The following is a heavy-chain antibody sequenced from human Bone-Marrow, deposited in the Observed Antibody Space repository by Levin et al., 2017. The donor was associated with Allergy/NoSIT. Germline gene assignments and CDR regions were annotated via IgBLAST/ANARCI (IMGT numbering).Heavy chain of an antibody. J-gene: IGHJ4*02. V-gene: IGHV1-2*02. Sequence: GESLKISCKISGYTFTDYYIHWFRQTPGQGLEWIGWVDPTRGDSKFAEKFHARVVLTRNSSTSTAYLELGRLRSDDTAVYYCARGGASSNDYWGRGTLVTVSS. CDR2: VDPTRGDS. CDR1: GYTFTDYY. CDR3: ARGGASSNDY. D-gene: IGHD6-13*01.